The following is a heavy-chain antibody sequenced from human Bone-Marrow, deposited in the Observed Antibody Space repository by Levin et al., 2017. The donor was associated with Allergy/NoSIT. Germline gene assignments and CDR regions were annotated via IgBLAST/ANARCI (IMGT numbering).Heavy chain of an antibody. CDR2: IYYSGST. D-gene: IGHD3-10*02. J-gene: IGHJ3*02. V-gene: IGHV4-30-4*02. CDR3: ARDCSRSLIDPMPRFGELIAFDI. Sequence: SETLSLTCTVSGGSISSGDYYWSWIRQPPGKGLEWIGYIYYSGSTYYNPSLKSRVTISVDTSKNQFSLKLSSVTAADTAVYYCARDCSRSLIDPMPRFGELIAFDIWGQGTMVTVSS. CDR1: GGSISSGDYY.